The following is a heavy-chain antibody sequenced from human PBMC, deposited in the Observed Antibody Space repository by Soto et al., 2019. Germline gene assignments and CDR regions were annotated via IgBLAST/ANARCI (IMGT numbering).Heavy chain of an antibody. CDR1: GGSFSGYY. Sequence: SETLSLTCAVYGGSFSGYYWSWIRQPPGKGLEWIGEINHSGSTNYSPSLKSRVTISVDTSKNQFSLKLSSVTAADTAVYYCARNCSTASCQIWGFDYWGQGTLVTVSS. CDR2: INHSGST. J-gene: IGHJ4*02. CDR3: ARNCSTASCQIWGFDY. D-gene: IGHD2-2*01. V-gene: IGHV4-34*01.